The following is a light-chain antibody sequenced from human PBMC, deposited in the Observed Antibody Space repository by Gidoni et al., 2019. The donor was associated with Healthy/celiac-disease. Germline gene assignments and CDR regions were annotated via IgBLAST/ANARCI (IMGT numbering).Light chain of an antibody. J-gene: IGKJ4*01. Sequence: ELALTQSPGTLSLSPGERATLSCRASQSVSSSYLAWYQQKPGQAPRLLLYGASSRASGIPDRFSGSGSGTDFTLTISRLEPEDFAVYYCQQYGSSPLTFGGGTKVEIK. CDR1: QSVSSSY. CDR2: GAS. CDR3: QQYGSSPLT. V-gene: IGKV3-20*01.